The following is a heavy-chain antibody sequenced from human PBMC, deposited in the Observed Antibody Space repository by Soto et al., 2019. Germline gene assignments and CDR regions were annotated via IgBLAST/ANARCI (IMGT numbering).Heavy chain of an antibody. J-gene: IGHJ6*03. CDR1: GYTFTSYD. CDR2: MNPNSGNT. CDR3: ARGNGWHGRFLEWLFPRLPYYYYYYMDV. V-gene: IGHV1-8*01. Sequence: ASVKVSCKASGYTFTSYDINWVRQATGQGLEWMGWMNPNSGNTGYAQKFQGRVTMTRNTSISTAYMEVSSLRSEDTAVYYCARGNGWHGRFLEWLFPRLPYYYYYYMDVWGKGTTVTVSS. D-gene: IGHD3-3*01.